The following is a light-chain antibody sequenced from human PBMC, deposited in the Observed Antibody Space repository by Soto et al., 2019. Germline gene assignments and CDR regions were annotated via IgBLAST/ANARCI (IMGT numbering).Light chain of an antibody. CDR1: QSISSY. CDR3: QQSNSTPPT. CDR2: AAS. V-gene: IGKV1-39*01. J-gene: IGKJ1*01. Sequence: DIRMTQSPSSLSASVGDRVTITCRASQSISSYLNWYQQKPGKAPKLVIYAASSLQSGIPSRFSGSGSGTDFSLTISSLQPEDFATYYCQQSNSTPPTFGQGTKVEIK.